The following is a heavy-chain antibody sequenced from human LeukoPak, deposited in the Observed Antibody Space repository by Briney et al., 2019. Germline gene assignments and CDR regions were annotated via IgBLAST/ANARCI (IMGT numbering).Heavy chain of an antibody. Sequence: ASVKVSCKASGYIFTGYYMHWVRQAPGQGLEWMGWINPDSGGTNYAHKFQGRVTMTRDTSISTAYMELSRLRSDDTAVYYCARDRPPQLVRPFDYWGQGTLVTVSS. CDR1: GYIFTGYY. J-gene: IGHJ4*02. V-gene: IGHV1-2*07. D-gene: IGHD6-13*01. CDR2: INPDSGGT. CDR3: ARDRPPQLVRPFDY.